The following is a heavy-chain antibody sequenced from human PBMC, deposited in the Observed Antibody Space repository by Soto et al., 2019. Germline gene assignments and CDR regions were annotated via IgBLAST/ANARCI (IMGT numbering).Heavy chain of an antibody. J-gene: IGHJ3*02. V-gene: IGHV3-23*01. CDR1: GFTFSSYA. CDR3: EKVRENARAPDDVFDI. D-gene: IGHD3-10*01. Sequence: GGSLRLSCAASGFTFSSYAMSWVRQAPGKGLEWVSAISGSGGSTYYADSVKGRFTISRDNSKNTLYLQMNSLRAEDTAVYYCEKVRENARAPDDVFDIGGKGTMVTVSS. CDR2: ISGSGGST.